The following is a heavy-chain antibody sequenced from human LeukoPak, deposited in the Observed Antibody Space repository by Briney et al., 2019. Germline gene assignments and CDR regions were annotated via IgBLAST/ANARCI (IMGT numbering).Heavy chain of an antibody. Sequence: GGSLRLSCSGFTFSSYWMSWVRQAPGRGLQWVANIKPDGSVKSYADSVKGRFTISGDNSKNSLYLQMNSLRAEDTAVYYCGGKRGRGGGYFDYWGQGTLVTVSS. CDR2: IKPDGSVK. D-gene: IGHD3-16*01. CDR3: GGKRGRGGGYFDY. V-gene: IGHV3-7*05. J-gene: IGHJ4*02. CDR1: GFTFSSYW.